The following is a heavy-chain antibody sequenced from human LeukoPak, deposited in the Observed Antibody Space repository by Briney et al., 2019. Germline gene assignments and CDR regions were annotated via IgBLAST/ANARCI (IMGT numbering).Heavy chain of an antibody. CDR1: GFTFDDYP. Sequence: GGSLRLSCAASGFTFDDYPTHWVRQAPGKGLEWVSGISWNSGSIDYADSVKGRFTVSRDNAKNSLYLQMNSLRAEDTALYYCAKRRDAFDIWGQGTMVTVSS. J-gene: IGHJ3*02. V-gene: IGHV3-9*01. CDR3: AKRRDAFDI. CDR2: ISWNSGSI.